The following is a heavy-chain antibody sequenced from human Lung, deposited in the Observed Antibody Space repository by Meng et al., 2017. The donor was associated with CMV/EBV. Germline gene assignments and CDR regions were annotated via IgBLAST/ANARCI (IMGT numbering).Heavy chain of an antibody. V-gene: IGHV3-48*03. CDR2: ISSSGGTI. Sequence: SLKISCAASGFTFSTYEMNWVRQAPGKGLEWVSYISSSGGTIYYADSVKGRFTISRDNAKSSLYLQMNSLRAEDTAFYYCARDDFWSGSPTFDFWGQGTXVTVSS. D-gene: IGHD3-3*01. J-gene: IGHJ4*02. CDR1: GFTFSTYE. CDR3: ARDDFWSGSPTFDF.